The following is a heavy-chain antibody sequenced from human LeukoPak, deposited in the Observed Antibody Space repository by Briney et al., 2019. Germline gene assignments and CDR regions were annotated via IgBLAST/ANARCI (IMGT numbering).Heavy chain of an antibody. V-gene: IGHV1-69*05. CDR1: GGTFSSYA. D-gene: IGHD2-21*01. CDR2: IIPIFGTA. J-gene: IGHJ5*02. CDR3: ARGRTIREKNWFDP. Sequence: SVKVSCKASGGTFSSYAISWVRQAPGQGLEWMGRIIPIFGTANYAQKFQGRVTITRNTSISTAYMELSSLRSEDTAVYYCARGRTIREKNWFDPWGQGTLVTVSS.